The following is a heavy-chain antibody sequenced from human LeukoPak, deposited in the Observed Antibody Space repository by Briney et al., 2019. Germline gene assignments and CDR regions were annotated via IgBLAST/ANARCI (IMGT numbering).Heavy chain of an antibody. CDR2: ISGHSGDT. Sequence: ASVKVSCKASGYTFTSYGLSWVRQVPGQGLEWLGWISGHSGDTNYAQKLQGRLTVTTDTSTSTAYMELGSLRSDDTAMYYCARIAYCSSTSCSDAFDMWGQGTMVTVSS. V-gene: IGHV1-18*01. CDR3: ARIAYCSSTSCSDAFDM. J-gene: IGHJ3*02. CDR1: GYTFTSYG. D-gene: IGHD2-2*01.